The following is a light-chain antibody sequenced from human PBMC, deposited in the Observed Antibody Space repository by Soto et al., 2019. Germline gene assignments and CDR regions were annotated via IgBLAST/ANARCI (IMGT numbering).Light chain of an antibody. V-gene: IGKV3-20*01. J-gene: IGKJ1*01. CDR1: QTINNN. CDR2: GAS. CDR3: QQYGSSPWT. Sequence: VMTQAPATLSVSPGERVTLSCRASQTINNNVAWYQQKPGQAPRLLIYGASSRATGIPDRFSGSGSGTDFTLTISRLEPEDFAVYYCQQYGSSPWTFGQGTKVDIK.